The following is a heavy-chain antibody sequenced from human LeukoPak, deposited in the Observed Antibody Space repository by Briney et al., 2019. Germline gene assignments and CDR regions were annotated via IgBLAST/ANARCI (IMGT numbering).Heavy chain of an antibody. CDR2: IYASGGT. Sequence: GGSVRLPCVASGFDVNDNFMIWVRQAPGQGLEWVSVIYASGGTYHAESVKGRFNAFRDTSKNTIFLQMNNLRADDAAVYYCVRRHDYWGQGTLVTVSS. J-gene: IGHJ4*02. CDR3: VRRHDY. CDR1: GFDVNDNF. V-gene: IGHV3-53*01.